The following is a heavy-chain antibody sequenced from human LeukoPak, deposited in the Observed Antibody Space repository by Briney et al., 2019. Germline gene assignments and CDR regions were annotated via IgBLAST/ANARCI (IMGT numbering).Heavy chain of an antibody. CDR1: GFTFTTYG. V-gene: IGHV1-18*01. CDR2: ISARSGKT. J-gene: IGHJ4*02. D-gene: IGHD1-26*01. CDR3: ARVGSSGLLGEFNY. Sequence: ASVKVSCKASGFTFTTYGFSWVRQAPGQGLEWVGWISARSGKTDSAQKFQGRVTMTTDTPTSTAYMELTSLRSDDTAEYYCARVGSSGLLGEFNYWGQGTRVTVSS.